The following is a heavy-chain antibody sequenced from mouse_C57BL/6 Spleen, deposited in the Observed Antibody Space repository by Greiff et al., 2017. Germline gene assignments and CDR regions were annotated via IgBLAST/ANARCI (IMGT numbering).Heavy chain of an antibody. CDR1: GFTFSNYW. CDR3: TGEYEWYFDV. D-gene: IGHD2-14*01. V-gene: IGHV6-3*01. Sequence: EVKLVESGGGLVQPGGSMKLSCVASGFTFSNYWMNWVRQSPEKGLEWVAQIRLKSDNYATHYAESVKGRFTISRDDSKSSVYLQMNNLRAEDTGIYYCTGEYEWYFDVWGTGTTVTVSS. J-gene: IGHJ1*03. CDR2: IRLKSDNYAT.